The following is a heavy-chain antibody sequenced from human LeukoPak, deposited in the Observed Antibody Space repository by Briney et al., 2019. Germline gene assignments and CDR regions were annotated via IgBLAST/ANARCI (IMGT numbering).Heavy chain of an antibody. Sequence: SETLSLTCAVSGYSISSGYYWGWIRQPPGKGLEWIGSIYHSGSTYYNPSLKSRVTISVDTSKNQFSLKLSPVTAADTAVYYCASKGSSTSCCPKDYWGQGTLVTVSS. J-gene: IGHJ4*02. CDR1: GYSISSGYY. D-gene: IGHD2-2*01. V-gene: IGHV4-38-2*01. CDR3: ASKGSSTSCCPKDY. CDR2: IYHSGST.